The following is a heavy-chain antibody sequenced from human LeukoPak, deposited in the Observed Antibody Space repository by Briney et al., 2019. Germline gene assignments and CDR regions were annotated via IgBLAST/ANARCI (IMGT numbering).Heavy chain of an antibody. J-gene: IGHJ4*02. CDR1: GGSFSGSY. CDR2: IHHSGST. CDR3: ARAFGVVIYFDY. Sequence: SETLSLTCAVYGGSFSGSYWGWIRQPPGKGLEWIGSIHHSGSTYYNPSLKSRVTISVDASKNQLSLKLSPVTAADTAVYYCARAFGVVIYFDYWGQGTLVTVSS. D-gene: IGHD3-3*01. V-gene: IGHV4-38-2*01.